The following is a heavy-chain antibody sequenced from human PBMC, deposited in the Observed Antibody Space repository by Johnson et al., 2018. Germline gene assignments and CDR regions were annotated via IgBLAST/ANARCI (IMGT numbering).Heavy chain of an antibody. J-gene: IGHJ3*02. Sequence: QVQLVQSGGGVVQPRRSLRLSCAASGFTFSSYGMHWVRQAPGKGLEWVAVISYDGSNKYDADSVKGRFTISRDNSKNTLDLQMNSRRAEDTAVDYCAKGDYGGKKQDAFDIWGQGTMVTVSA. CDR2: ISYDGSNK. CDR3: AKGDYGGKKQDAFDI. D-gene: IGHD4-23*01. V-gene: IGHV3-30*18. CDR1: GFTFSSYG.